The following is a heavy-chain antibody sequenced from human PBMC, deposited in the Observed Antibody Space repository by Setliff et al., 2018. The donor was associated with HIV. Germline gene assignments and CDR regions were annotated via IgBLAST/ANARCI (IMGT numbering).Heavy chain of an antibody. D-gene: IGHD3-3*01. CDR1: RSTFNSHT. Sequence: SVKVSCKASRSTFNSHTINWVRQAPGQGLDWMGRIIPILGVANYAQRFKGKVTITADKSTSTAYMELTSLRFDDTAMYYCVRGVQSPPHYSYYYMDVWGEGTMVTVSS. CDR3: VRGVQSPPHYSYYYMDV. J-gene: IGHJ6*03. CDR2: IIPILGVA. V-gene: IGHV1-69*02.